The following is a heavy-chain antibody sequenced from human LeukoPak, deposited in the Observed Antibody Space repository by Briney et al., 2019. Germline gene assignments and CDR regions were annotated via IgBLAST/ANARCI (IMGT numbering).Heavy chain of an antibody. V-gene: IGHV1-2*02. Sequence: ASVKVSCKASGYTFTDYRMHWVRQAPGQGLKWLGWINPNSGDTSYAQRFKGRVTMTRDTSISTAYMELSRLRSDDTAVYYCAKEGNQLLSFYYYGMDVWGQGTTVTVSS. J-gene: IGHJ6*02. CDR3: AKEGNQLLSFYYYGMDV. CDR1: GYTFTDYR. D-gene: IGHD2-2*01. CDR2: INPNSGDT.